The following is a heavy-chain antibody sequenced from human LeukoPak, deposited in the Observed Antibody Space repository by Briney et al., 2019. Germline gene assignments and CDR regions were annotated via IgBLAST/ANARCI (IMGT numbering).Heavy chain of an antibody. CDR3: ARAYRIQLWFPD. J-gene: IGHJ4*02. Sequence: SETLSLTCTVSGGSISSGGYYWSWIRQHPGKGLEWIGYIYYSGSTYYNPSLKSRVTISVDTSKNRFSLKLSSVTAADTAVYYCARAYRIQLWFPDWGQGTLVTVSS. V-gene: IGHV4-31*03. CDR1: GGSISSGGYY. D-gene: IGHD5-18*01. CDR2: IYYSGST.